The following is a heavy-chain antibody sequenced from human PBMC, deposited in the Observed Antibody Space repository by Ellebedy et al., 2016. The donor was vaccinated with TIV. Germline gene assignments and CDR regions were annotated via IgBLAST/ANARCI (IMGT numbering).Heavy chain of an antibody. J-gene: IGHJ4*02. Sequence: MPSETLSLTCAVYGGSFSGYYWSRIRQPPGKGLEWIGYIYYSGSTNYNPSLKSRVTITVDTSKNQFSLKLSSVTAADTAVYYCAGSYDSSGYYYSHPMFYFDYWGQGTLVTVSS. V-gene: IGHV4-59*08. D-gene: IGHD3-22*01. CDR2: IYYSGST. CDR1: GGSFSGYY. CDR3: AGSYDSSGYYYSHPMFYFDY.